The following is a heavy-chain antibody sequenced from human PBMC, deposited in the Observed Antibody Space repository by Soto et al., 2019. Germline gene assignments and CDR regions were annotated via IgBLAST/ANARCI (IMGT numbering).Heavy chain of an antibody. D-gene: IGHD7-27*01. CDR1: GFSVASTY. V-gene: IGHV3-53*04. Sequence: EVQVVQSGGGLVQPGGSLRLSCAASGFSVASTYMTWVRQAPGRGLRWVSMIHTGGLKHFADFVKGRFSLSRDTYTKTLYLEMNSLRHDDTAVYYCGKWGSGSHYLDHWGPGSLVTVSS. CDR3: GKWGSGSHYLDH. J-gene: IGHJ4*02. CDR2: IHTGGLK.